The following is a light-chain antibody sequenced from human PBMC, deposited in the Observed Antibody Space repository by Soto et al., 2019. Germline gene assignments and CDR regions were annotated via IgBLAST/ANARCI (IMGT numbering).Light chain of an antibody. Sequence: DIQMTQSPSSLSASVGDRVTITCRASQTIISHLIWYQQKPGKAPKLLIYAASSLESGVPSRFSGSGSGTDFTLTISSLQPEDFATYYCQQRYSTLYTFGQGTKLEIK. CDR3: QQRYSTLYT. CDR2: AAS. CDR1: QTIISH. V-gene: IGKV1-39*01. J-gene: IGKJ2*01.